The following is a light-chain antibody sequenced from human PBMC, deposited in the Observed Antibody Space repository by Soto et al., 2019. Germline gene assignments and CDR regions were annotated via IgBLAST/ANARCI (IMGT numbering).Light chain of an antibody. Sequence: QADLTQPASGSGSPGQSITISCTGTRNDVGCFNYVSWNLQYPGKAPKLMSYEIVNRPSGVSNRFSGSKSGNTASLAISGLQAGVEPGYYCCSYASGRIYVFGTGTQVTGL. CDR1: RNDVGCFNY. V-gene: IGLV2-14*01. J-gene: IGLJ1*01. CDR2: EIV. CDR3: CSYASGRIYV.